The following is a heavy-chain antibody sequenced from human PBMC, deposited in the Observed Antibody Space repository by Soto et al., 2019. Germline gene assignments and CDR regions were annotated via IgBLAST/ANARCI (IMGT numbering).Heavy chain of an antibody. CDR3: AREARPDYDYVWGSYRYDYYGMDV. J-gene: IGHJ6*02. CDR2: IYYSGST. Sequence: LSLPCPVSRGSISRGGYYWSWIRQHPGKGLEGIGYIYYSGSTYYNPSIKSRFTISVHTSKNQYSLKLSSVTAADTAVYSCAREARPDYDYVWGSYRYDYYGMDVWGQGTTVTVSS. D-gene: IGHD3-16*02. CDR1: RGSISRGGYY. V-gene: IGHV4-31*03.